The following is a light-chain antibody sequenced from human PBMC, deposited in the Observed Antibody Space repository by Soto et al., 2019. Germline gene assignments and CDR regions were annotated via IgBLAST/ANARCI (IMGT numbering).Light chain of an antibody. CDR1: SSILGSFNR. J-gene: IGLJ2*01. CDR2: EDN. Sequence: QSALTQPASVSVSPGQSISISCTGTSSILGSFNRVSWYQQHPGEAPKLIIYEDNKRPSGISDRFSGSNSGNRASLTISGLQADDEADYHCCSYAGSNTVIFGGGTKLTVL. CDR3: CSYAGSNTVI. V-gene: IGLV2-23*01.